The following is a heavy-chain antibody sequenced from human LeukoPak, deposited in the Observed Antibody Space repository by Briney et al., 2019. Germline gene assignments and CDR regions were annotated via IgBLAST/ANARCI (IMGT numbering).Heavy chain of an antibody. CDR1: GDSISGYY. V-gene: IGHV4-59*01. CDR3: ARHRFGHLFDY. J-gene: IGHJ4*02. Sequence: SETLSLTCTVSGDSISGYYWSWIRQPPGKGLEWIGYVYHTGHTHYSPSLKSRVTVSMDTSRNQVSLILSSVTAADTAVYYCARHRFGHLFDYWGQGTLVFVSS. D-gene: IGHD3-16*01. CDR2: VYHTGHT.